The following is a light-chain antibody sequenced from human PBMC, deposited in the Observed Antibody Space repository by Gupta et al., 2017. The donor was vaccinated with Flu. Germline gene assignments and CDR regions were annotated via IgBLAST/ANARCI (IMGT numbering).Light chain of an antibody. J-gene: IGLJ3*02. CDR3: QSDDCNLWV. CDR1: SGSSATNY. Sequence: PWKTVTISCTRNSGSSATNYVQWYPQRPDSVPSLVISEYYIRPAGVPRRICASIDRSSNSASLTISGLETEAEGDYFWQSDDCNLWVFGGG. V-gene: IGLV6-57*03. CDR2: EYY.